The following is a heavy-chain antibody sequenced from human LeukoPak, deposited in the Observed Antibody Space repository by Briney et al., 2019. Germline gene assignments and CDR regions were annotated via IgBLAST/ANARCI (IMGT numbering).Heavy chain of an antibody. J-gene: IGHJ5*02. CDR1: GGSISSYY. V-gene: IGHV4-59*01. D-gene: IGHD3-10*01. Sequence: PSETLSLTCTVSGGSISSYYWSWIRQPPGKGLEWIGYIYYSGSTNYNPSLKSRVTISVDTSKNQFSLKLSSVAAADTAGYYCRRDFTYLERVVYYVSLWFDPWGQGTLVT. CDR2: IYYSGST. CDR3: RRDFTYLERVVYYVSLWFDP.